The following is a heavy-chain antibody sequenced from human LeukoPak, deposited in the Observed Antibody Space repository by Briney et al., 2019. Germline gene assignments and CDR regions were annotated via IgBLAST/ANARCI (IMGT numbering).Heavy chain of an antibody. Sequence: SETLSLTCTVSGGSISSSSYYWGWIRQPPGKGLEWIGSIYYSGSTYYNPSLKSRVTISVDTSKNQFSLKLSSVTAADTAVYYCARLTYYDSSGIDAFDIWGQGTMVTVSS. V-gene: IGHV4-39*01. CDR1: GGSISSSSYY. CDR2: IYYSGST. J-gene: IGHJ3*02. CDR3: ARLTYYDSSGIDAFDI. D-gene: IGHD3-22*01.